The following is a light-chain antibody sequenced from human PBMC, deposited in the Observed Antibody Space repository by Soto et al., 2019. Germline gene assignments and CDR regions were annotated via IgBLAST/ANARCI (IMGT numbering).Light chain of an antibody. V-gene: IGKV4-1*01. CDR1: QSVLYSSNNKNY. Sequence: DIVMTQSPDSLAVSLGETATINCKSSQSVLYSSNNKNYLAWYQQKPGQPPKLLIYCASTRESGVPDRFSGSGSGTDFTLTISSLQAEDVAVYYCQQYYSTPFTFGPGTKVDIK. CDR2: CAS. J-gene: IGKJ3*01. CDR3: QQYYSTPFT.